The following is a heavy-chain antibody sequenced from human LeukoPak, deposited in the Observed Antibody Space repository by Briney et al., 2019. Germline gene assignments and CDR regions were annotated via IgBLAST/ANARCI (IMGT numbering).Heavy chain of an antibody. CDR3: ARDPGGPYEILRRDFDY. CDR1: GFTFSSYE. D-gene: IGHD3-9*01. Sequence: PGGSLRLSCAASGFTFSSYEMNWVRQAPGKGREWVSYISSSGSTIYYADSVKGRFTIYRDNAKNSLYLQMNSLRAEDTAVYYCARDPGGPYEILRRDFDYWGQGTLVTVSS. V-gene: IGHV3-48*03. CDR2: ISSSGSTI. J-gene: IGHJ4*02.